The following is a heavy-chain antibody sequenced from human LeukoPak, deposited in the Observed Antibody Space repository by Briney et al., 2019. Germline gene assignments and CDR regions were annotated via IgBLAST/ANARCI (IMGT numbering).Heavy chain of an antibody. D-gene: IGHD6-13*01. V-gene: IGHV4-4*02. CDR3: ASVPRHSSSWKTPRWDYYYYMDV. Sequence: SETLSLTCAVSGGSISSSNWWSWVRPPPGKGLEWIGEIYHSGSTNYNPSLKSRVTISVDKSKNQFSLKLSSVTAADTAVYYCASVPRHSSSWKTPRWDYYYYMDVWGKGTTVTVSS. J-gene: IGHJ6*03. CDR2: IYHSGST. CDR1: GGSISSSNW.